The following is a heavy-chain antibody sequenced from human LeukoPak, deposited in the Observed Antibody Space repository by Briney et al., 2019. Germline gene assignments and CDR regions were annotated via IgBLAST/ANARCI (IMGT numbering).Heavy chain of an antibody. CDR2: ISSSGSTI. CDR1: GFTFSSYW. CDR3: ARDDPPVVVVAATKRPGAFDI. D-gene: IGHD2-15*01. J-gene: IGHJ3*02. V-gene: IGHV3-48*04. Sequence: GGSLRLSCAASGFTFSSYWMTWVRQAPGKGLEWVSYISSSGSTIYYADSVKGRFTISRDNAKNSLYLQMNSLRAEDTAVYYCARDDPPVVVVAATKRPGAFDIWGQGTMVTVSS.